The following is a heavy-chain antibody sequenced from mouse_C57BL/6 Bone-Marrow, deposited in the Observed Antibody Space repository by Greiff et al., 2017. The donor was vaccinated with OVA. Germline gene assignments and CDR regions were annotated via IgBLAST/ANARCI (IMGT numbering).Heavy chain of an antibody. J-gene: IGHJ1*03. V-gene: IGHV1-50*01. D-gene: IGHD1-1*01. Sequence: QVQLQQSGAELVKPGASVKLSCKASGYTFTSYWMQWVKQRPGQGLEWIGEIDPSDSYTNYNQKFKGKATLTVDTSSSTAYMQLSSLTSEDSAVYYCARAITTVVAEDFDVWGTGTTVTVSS. CDR3: ARAITTVVAEDFDV. CDR1: GYTFTSYW. CDR2: IDPSDSYT.